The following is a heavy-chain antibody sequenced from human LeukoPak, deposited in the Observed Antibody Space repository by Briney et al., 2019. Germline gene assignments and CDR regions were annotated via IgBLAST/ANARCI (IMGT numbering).Heavy chain of an antibody. CDR1: GFTFSSYW. V-gene: IGHV3-74*01. CDR2: INSDGSST. Sequence: GGSLRLSCAASGFTFSSYWMQWVRQAPGKGVVWVSRINSDGSSTSYADSVKGRFTISRDNAKNTLYLQMNSLRAEDTAVYYCARVAPDYYGSGSYYPRPRWDWYFDLWGRGTLVTVSS. J-gene: IGHJ2*01. CDR3: ARVAPDYYGSGSYYPRPRWDWYFDL. D-gene: IGHD3-10*01.